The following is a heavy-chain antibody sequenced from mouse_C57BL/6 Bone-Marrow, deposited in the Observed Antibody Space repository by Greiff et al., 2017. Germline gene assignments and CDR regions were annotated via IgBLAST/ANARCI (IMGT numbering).Heavy chain of an antibody. V-gene: IGHV1-15*01. D-gene: IGHD2-4*01. CDR1: GYTFTDYE. CDR3: ARGYYDYAGFAY. J-gene: IGHJ3*01. CDR2: IDPETGGT. Sequence: VQLQQSGAELVRPGASVTLSCKASGYTFTDYEMHWVKQTPVQGLEWIGAIDPETGGTAYNQKFKGKAKLTADKSSSTAYMELRSLTSEDSAVYYCARGYYDYAGFAYWGQGTLLTVSA.